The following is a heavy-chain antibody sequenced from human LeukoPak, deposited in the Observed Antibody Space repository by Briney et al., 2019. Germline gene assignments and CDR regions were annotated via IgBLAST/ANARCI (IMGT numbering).Heavy chain of an antibody. V-gene: IGHV3-66*01. D-gene: IGHD1-20*01. CDR1: GFTVSTNY. Sequence: GGSLRLSCAASGFTVSTNYMNWVRQAPGKGLEWVSVIYSGGRTYYADSVKGRFTISRDNSKNTLYLQMNSLRVEDTAVYYCASRNDKWKQFDYWGQGTLVTVSS. CDR3: ASRNDKWKQFDY. J-gene: IGHJ4*02. CDR2: IYSGGRT.